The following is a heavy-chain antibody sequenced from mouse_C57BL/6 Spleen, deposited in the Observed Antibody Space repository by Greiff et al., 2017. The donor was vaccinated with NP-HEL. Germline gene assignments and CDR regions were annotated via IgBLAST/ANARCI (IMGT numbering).Heavy chain of an antibody. V-gene: IGHV1-22*01. D-gene: IGHD2-5*01. Sequence: DVKLQESGPELVKPGASVKMSCKASGYTFTDYNMHWVKQSHGKSLEWIGYINPNNGGTSYNQKFKGKATLTVNKSSSTAYMELRSLTSEDSAVYYCARVYYSNPHWYFDVWGTGTTVTVSS. J-gene: IGHJ1*03. CDR2: INPNNGGT. CDR3: ARVYYSNPHWYFDV. CDR1: GYTFTDYN.